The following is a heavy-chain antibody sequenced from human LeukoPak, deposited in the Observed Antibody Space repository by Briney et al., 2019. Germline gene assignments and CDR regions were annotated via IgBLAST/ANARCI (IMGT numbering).Heavy chain of an antibody. V-gene: IGHV3-72*01. J-gene: IGHJ4*02. Sequence: GGSLRLSCAASGFIFSDYYMDWVRQAPGKGLEWVGRSRNKANSYTTQYAASVKGRFTISRDDSKSSLYLQMNSLKTEDTSVYYCTRVYSSDWSGSYFDYWGQGTPVTVSS. CDR1: GFIFSDYY. CDR2: SRNKANSYTT. D-gene: IGHD6-13*01. CDR3: TRVYSSDWSGSYFDY.